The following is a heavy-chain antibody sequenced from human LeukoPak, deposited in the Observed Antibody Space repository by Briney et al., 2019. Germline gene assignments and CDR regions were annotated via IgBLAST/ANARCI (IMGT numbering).Heavy chain of an antibody. J-gene: IGHJ5*02. CDR3: AIGGGYYGSGSYYKNWFDP. D-gene: IGHD3-10*01. CDR2: INAYNGNT. CDR1: GYTFTSYG. Sequence: ASVKVSCKASGYTFTSYGISWVRQAPGQGLEWMGWINAYNGNTNYAQKLQGRVTMTTDTSTSTAYMELRSLRSDDTAVYYCAIGGGYYGSGSYYKNWFDPWGQGTLVTISS. V-gene: IGHV1-18*04.